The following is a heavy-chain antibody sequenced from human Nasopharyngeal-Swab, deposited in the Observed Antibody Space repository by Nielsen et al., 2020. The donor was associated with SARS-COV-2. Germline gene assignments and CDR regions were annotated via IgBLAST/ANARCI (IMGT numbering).Heavy chain of an antibody. Sequence: WIRQPPGKGLEWIGGIYHSGGGYYNPSLKSRVTISVDTSKNQFSLKLSSVTAADTAVYYCARDGKYQVPDLSYYIDVWGKGTTVTVSS. J-gene: IGHJ6*03. CDR2: IYHSGGG. D-gene: IGHD2-2*01. V-gene: IGHV4-38-2*02. CDR3: ARDGKYQVPDLSYYIDV.